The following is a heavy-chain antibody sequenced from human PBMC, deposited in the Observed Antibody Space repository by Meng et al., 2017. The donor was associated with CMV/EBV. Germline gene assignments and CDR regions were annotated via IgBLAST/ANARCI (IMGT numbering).Heavy chain of an antibody. CDR1: GFTFSSYG. D-gene: IGHD6-6*01. V-gene: IGHV3-30*02. Sequence: GESLKISCAASGFTFSSYGMHWVRQAPGKGLEWVAFIRYDGSNKYYADSVKGRFTISRDNSKNTLYLQMNSLRAEDTAVYYCAKEYSSSSTAYYYYGMDVWGQGTTVTVSS. CDR3: AKEYSSSSTAYYYYGMDV. CDR2: IRYDGSNK. J-gene: IGHJ6*02.